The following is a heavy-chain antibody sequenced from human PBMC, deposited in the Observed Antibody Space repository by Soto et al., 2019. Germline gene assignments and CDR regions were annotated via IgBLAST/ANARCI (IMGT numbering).Heavy chain of an antibody. V-gene: IGHV1-69*01. CDR1: GGTFSSYA. CDR3: ARDRPGDCSSTSCYYNWFDP. J-gene: IGHJ5*02. Sequence: QVQLVQSGAEVKKPGSSVKVSCKASGGTFSSYAISWVRQAPGQGLEWMGGIIPIFGTANYAQKFQGRVTITADESTGTAYMELSSLRSEDTAVYYCARDRPGDCSSTSCYYNWFDPWGQGTLVTVSS. CDR2: IIPIFGTA. D-gene: IGHD2-2*01.